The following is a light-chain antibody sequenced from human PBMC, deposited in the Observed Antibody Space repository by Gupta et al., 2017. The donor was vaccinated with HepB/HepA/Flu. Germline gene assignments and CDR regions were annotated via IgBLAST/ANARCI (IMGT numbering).Light chain of an antibody. Sequence: DIQMTQSPSSVSASIGDRVTIACRASHDISGSLAWYKQIPGEVPKLLIYGTSRLQNGVPSRFSGSGSGTEFTLTISGRQPEDFATYYCQQSKSFPWTFGQGTKVDI. V-gene: IGKV1-12*01. CDR1: HDISGS. J-gene: IGKJ1*01. CDR2: GTS. CDR3: QQSKSFPWT.